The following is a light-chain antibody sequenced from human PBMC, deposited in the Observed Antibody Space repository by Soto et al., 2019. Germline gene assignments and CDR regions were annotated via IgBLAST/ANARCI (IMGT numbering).Light chain of an antibody. V-gene: IGKV2-29*03. J-gene: IGKJ1*01. CDR1: LSLLHSDGKTY. Sequence: DVVMTQTALSLSVTPGQPTSISFKSSLSLLHSDGKTYLYWYLQKPGQSPQLLIYAVSSLFCGVPYRFSGSGSGTEFTLTISSLQPDDFATYYCQQYNSFPWTFGQGTKVDI. CDR2: AVS. CDR3: QQYNSFPWT.